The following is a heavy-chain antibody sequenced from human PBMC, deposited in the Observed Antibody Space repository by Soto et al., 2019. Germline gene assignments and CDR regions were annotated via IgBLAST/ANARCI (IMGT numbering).Heavy chain of an antibody. Sequence: HVRLVQSGAEVKKPGSSVKVSCKASGGTFSNYAISWVRQAPGQGLEWMGGIIPIFGTANYAQKFQGRVTITADESTSTAYMEQSSLRSEDTAVYYCATHHDYGGNYYYYGMDVWGQGTTVTVSS. D-gene: IGHD4-17*01. CDR1: GGTFSNYA. V-gene: IGHV1-69*12. J-gene: IGHJ6*02. CDR3: ATHHDYGGNYYYYGMDV. CDR2: IIPIFGTA.